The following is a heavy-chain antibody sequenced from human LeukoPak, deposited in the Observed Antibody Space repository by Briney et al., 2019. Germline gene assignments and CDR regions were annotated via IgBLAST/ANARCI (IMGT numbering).Heavy chain of an antibody. J-gene: IGHJ4*02. D-gene: IGHD5-24*01. V-gene: IGHV4-59*08. CDR1: GGSISSYY. Sequence: PSETLSLTCTVSGGSISSYYWSWIRQPPGKGLEWIGYIYYSGITNYTPSLKSRVTISLDTSKNQFSLKLNSVTAADTAVYYCARRHHNWDYWGQGTLVTVSS. CDR3: ARRHHNWDY. CDR2: IYYSGIT.